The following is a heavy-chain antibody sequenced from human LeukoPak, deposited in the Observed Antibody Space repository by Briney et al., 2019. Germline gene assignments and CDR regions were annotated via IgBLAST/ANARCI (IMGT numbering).Heavy chain of an antibody. CDR2: ILVPPDPT. CDR3: AKGHSDYGTGFDC. CDR1: GLTFNNFG. V-gene: IGHV3-23*01. J-gene: IGHJ4*02. Sequence: PGGSLRLSCAASGLTFNNFGMSWVRQAPGKGLESVLVILVPPDPTYYAHSVKGRFPISIHHSPNTLYLQMNSLIAQDTAVYFCAKGHSDYGTGFDCWGQGTLLTVAS. D-gene: IGHD4/OR15-4a*01.